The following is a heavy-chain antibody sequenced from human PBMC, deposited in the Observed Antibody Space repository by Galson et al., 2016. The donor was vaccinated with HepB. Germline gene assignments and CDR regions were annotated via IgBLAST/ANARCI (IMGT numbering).Heavy chain of an antibody. D-gene: IGHD1-14*01. CDR3: ARINRVRTFDI. CDR2: INHSGTT. Sequence: LRLSCAASGFTFNTYAMTWVRQPPGKGLEWIGEINHSGTTKSNPSLKSRVTISVDTSKSQFSLKLNSVTAADTAIYYCARINRVRTFDIWGQGTLVTVSS. V-gene: IGHV4-34*01. CDR1: GFTFNTYA. J-gene: IGHJ3*02.